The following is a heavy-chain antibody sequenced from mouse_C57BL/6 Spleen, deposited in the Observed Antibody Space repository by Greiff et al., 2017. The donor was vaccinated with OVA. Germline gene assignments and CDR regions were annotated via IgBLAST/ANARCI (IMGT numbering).Heavy chain of an antibody. J-gene: IGHJ4*01. CDR1: GFTFSDAW. Sequence: EVQVVESGGGLVQPGGSMKLSCAASGFTFSDAWMDWVRQSPEKGLEWGAEIRNKANNHATYYAESVKGRFTISRDDSKSSVYLQMNSLRAEDTGIYYCTGDEGFYYAMDYWGQGTSVTVSS. CDR2: IRNKANNHAT. V-gene: IGHV6-6*01. CDR3: TGDEGFYYAMDY.